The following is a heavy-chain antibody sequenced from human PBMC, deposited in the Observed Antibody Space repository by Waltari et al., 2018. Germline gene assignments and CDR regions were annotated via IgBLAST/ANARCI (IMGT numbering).Heavy chain of an antibody. CDR2: MNPNSGNT. Sequence: QVQLVQSGAEVKKPGASVKVSCQASGYPFPSSDLNWVRQATGQGLEWMGWMNPNSGNTGYAQKFQGRVTITRNTSISTAYMELSSLRSEDTAVYYCARKGDYYDSSGENFQHWGQGTLVTVSS. V-gene: IGHV1-8*03. J-gene: IGHJ1*01. CDR3: ARKGDYYDSSGENFQH. CDR1: GYPFPSSD. D-gene: IGHD3-22*01.